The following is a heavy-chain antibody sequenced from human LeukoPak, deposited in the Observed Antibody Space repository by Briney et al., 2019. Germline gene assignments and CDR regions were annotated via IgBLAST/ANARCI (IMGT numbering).Heavy chain of an antibody. CDR2: IYHSGRT. V-gene: IGHV4-38-2*02. CDR3: ATSYIGGFGKPDY. D-gene: IGHD3-16*01. Sequence: PSETLSLTCTVSGYSISSGYYWGWIRQPPGKGLAWIGSIYHSGRTFYNPSLKSRVTISVDTSKNQFSLTLSSVTAAGTAVYYCATSYIGGFGKPDYWGQGTLVTVSS. CDR1: GYSISSGYY. J-gene: IGHJ4*02.